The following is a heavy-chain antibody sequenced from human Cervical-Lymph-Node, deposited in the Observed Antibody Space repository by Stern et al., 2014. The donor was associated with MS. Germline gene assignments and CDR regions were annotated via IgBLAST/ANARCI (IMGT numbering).Heavy chain of an antibody. J-gene: IGHJ4*02. D-gene: IGHD4-11*01. CDR1: GYTFSDYY. CDR3: ARDLADYRYYFDS. CDR2: INPATGAT. Sequence: VQLVQSGTDVKKPGASAKVSCEASGYTFSDYYLHWVRQAPGQGLEWMGWINPATGATTYAQNFQGRVTMTRDTSISTAYMILSRLSSDDTAVYFCARDLADYRYYFDSWGPGTLVIVSS. V-gene: IGHV1-2*02.